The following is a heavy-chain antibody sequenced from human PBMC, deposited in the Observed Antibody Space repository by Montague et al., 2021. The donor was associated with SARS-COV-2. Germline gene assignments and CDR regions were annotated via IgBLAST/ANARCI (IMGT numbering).Heavy chain of an antibody. CDR2: INHSGST. CDR1: GGSFSGYY. D-gene: IGHD5-18*01. J-gene: IGHJ6*03. V-gene: IGHV4-34*01. Sequence: SETLSLTCAVYGGSFSGYYWSWIRQPPGKGLEWIGEINHSGSTNYNPSLKSRVTISVDTSKNQFSLKLSSVTAADTAVYYCVRGRGIQLWFNYYYYMDVWGKGTTVTVSS. CDR3: VRGRGIQLWFNYYYYMDV.